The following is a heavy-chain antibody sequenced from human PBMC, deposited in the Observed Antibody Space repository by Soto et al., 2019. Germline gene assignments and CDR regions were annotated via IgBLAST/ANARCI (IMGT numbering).Heavy chain of an antibody. V-gene: IGHV3-48*04. CDR1: GFTFSSYS. CDR2: ISSSGSTI. D-gene: IGHD2-21*01. J-gene: IGHJ4*02. Sequence: GGSLRLSCAASGFTFSSYSVNWVRQAPGKGLEWVSYISSSGSTIYYADSVKGRFTISRDNAKNSLYLQMNSLRAEDTAVYYCARDRNCYDGLDYWGQGTLVTVSS. CDR3: ARDRNCYDGLDY.